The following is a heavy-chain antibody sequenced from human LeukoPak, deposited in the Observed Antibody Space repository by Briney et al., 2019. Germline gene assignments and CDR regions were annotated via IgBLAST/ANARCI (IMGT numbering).Heavy chain of an antibody. CDR1: GFTFSSYS. D-gene: IGHD4-17*01. CDR2: ISSSSSYI. CDR3: ARIWLRDYGDSPSGV. Sequence: GGSLRLSCAASGFTFSSYSMNWVRQAPGKGLEWVSSISSSSSYIYYADSVKGRFTISRDNAKNSLYLQMSSLRAEDTAVYYCARIWLRDYGDSPSGVWGQGTLVTASS. J-gene: IGHJ4*02. V-gene: IGHV3-21*01.